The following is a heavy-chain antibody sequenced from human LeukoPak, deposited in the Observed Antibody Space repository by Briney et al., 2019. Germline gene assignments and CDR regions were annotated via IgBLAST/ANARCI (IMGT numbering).Heavy chain of an antibody. V-gene: IGHV3-23*01. D-gene: IGHD3-22*01. CDR3: AKVTLPYYDSSGYLDY. J-gene: IGHJ4*02. Sequence: GGSLRLSCAASGFTFSSYAMNWVRQAPGKGLEWVPAISGSGGSTYYADSVKGRFTISRDNSKNTLYLQMNSLRAEDTAVYYCAKVTLPYYDSSGYLDYWGQGTLVTVSS. CDR1: GFTFSSYA. CDR2: ISGSGGST.